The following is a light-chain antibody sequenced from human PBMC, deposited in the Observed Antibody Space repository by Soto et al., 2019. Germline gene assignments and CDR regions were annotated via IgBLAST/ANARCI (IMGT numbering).Light chain of an antibody. CDR1: QSVRSSY. Sequence: EIALTQSPGTLSLSPGERATLSCRASQSVRSSYLAWYQQKPGQAPRLLIYGASSRATGIPDRFSGSGSGTDFTLTISRLEPEDFAVYYCQQYGSSPLTFGQGTKVDIK. V-gene: IGKV3-20*01. J-gene: IGKJ1*01. CDR2: GAS. CDR3: QQYGSSPLT.